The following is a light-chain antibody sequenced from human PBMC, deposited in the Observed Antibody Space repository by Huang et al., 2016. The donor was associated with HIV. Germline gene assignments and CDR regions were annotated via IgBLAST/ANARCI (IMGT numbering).Light chain of an antibody. Sequence: EIVLTQSPATLSLSPGESATLSCRASQSVSSYLAWYQQKFGHAPRLLMSAASNRATGIPDMFGGSGSGTDFPLTISSLEPEDFAVYYCQRSNWPPTFGGGTKVEIK. J-gene: IGKJ4*01. CDR2: AAS. V-gene: IGKV3-11*01. CDR3: QRSNWPPT. CDR1: QSVSSY.